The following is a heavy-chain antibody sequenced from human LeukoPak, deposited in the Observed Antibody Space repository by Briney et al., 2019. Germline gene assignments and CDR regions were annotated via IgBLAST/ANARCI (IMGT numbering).Heavy chain of an antibody. D-gene: IGHD6-19*01. CDR3: ARGIAVAGTPRVYWYFDL. Sequence: VASVKVSCKASGGTFSSYAISWVRQAPGQGLEWMGRIIPILGIANYAQKFQGRVTITADKSTSTAYMELSSLRSEDTAVYYCARGIAVAGTPRVYWYFDLWGRGTLVTVSS. J-gene: IGHJ2*01. CDR2: IIPILGIA. CDR1: GGTFSSYA. V-gene: IGHV1-69*04.